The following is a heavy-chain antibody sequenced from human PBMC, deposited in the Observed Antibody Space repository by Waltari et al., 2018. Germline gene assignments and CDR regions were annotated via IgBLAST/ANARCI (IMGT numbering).Heavy chain of an antibody. D-gene: IGHD3-10*02. J-gene: IGHJ6*02. V-gene: IGHV3-74*01. CDR2: SSGDGTSI. Sequence: EVQLVESGGGFFQPGGSLRLSCEASGFAFSNYWIHWVRQAPGRGLEWVSRSSGDGTSISNADSLGGRFSISRDNYKNTVYLQSHSLRAEDTAVFYCARLMLSHPENGMDVWGQGTSVTVS. CDR3: ARLMLSHPENGMDV. CDR1: GFAFSNYW.